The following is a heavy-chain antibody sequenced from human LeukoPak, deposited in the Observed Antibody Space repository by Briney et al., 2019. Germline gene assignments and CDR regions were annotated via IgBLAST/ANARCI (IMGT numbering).Heavy chain of an antibody. CDR3: ARVGYDILTGYYLDY. CDR1: GGSISSGSYY. Sequence: SQTLSLTCTVSGGSISSGSYYWSWIRQPAGKGLEWIGRIYTSGSTNYNPSLKSRVTISVDTSKNQFSLKLSSVTAADTAVYYCARVGYDILTGYYLDYWGRGTVVTVSS. D-gene: IGHD3-9*01. CDR2: IYTSGST. J-gene: IGHJ4*02. V-gene: IGHV4-61*02.